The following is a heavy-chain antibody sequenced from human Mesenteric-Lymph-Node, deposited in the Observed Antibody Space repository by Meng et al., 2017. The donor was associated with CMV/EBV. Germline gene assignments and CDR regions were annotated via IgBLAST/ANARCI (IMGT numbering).Heavy chain of an antibody. Sequence: SETLSLTCTVSGGSISSSSYYWGWIRQPPGKGLEWIGSIYYSGSTYYNPSLKSRVTISVDTSKNQFSLKLSSVTAADTAVYYCARGLAVAAPVDYWGQGTLVTVSS. CDR1: GGSISSSSYY. J-gene: IGHJ4*02. CDR3: ARGLAVAAPVDY. CDR2: IYYSGST. D-gene: IGHD6-6*01. V-gene: IGHV4-39*07.